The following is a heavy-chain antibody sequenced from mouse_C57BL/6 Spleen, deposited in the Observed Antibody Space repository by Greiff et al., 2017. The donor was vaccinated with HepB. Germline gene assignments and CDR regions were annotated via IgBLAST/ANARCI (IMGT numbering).Heavy chain of an antibody. CDR3: ARPGTASMDY. V-gene: IGHV1-4*01. CDR2: INPSSGYS. Sequence: VKLVESGAELARPGASVKMSCKASGYTFTSYAMHWVKQRPGQGLEWIGYINPSSGYSKYNQKFKDKATLTADKSSSTAYMQLSSLTSEDSAVYYCARPGTASMDYWGQGTSGNVSS. J-gene: IGHJ4*01. D-gene: IGHD1-2*01. CDR1: GYTFTSYA.